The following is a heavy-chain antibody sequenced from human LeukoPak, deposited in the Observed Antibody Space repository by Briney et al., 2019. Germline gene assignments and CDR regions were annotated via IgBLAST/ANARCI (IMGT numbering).Heavy chain of an antibody. D-gene: IGHD2-21*02. CDR3: TRTTSLTASGYDC. CDR1: GYSFTTYH. J-gene: IGHJ4*02. CDR2: MNPYTGDR. V-gene: IGHV1-8*03. Sequence: ASVKVSCKTSGYSFTTYHINWVRQASGQGLEWLGWMNPYTGDRGYAQRFQGRLSITSDTSISTAYMELGSLKSDDTAVYFCTRTTSLTASGYDCWGQGTLVTVSS.